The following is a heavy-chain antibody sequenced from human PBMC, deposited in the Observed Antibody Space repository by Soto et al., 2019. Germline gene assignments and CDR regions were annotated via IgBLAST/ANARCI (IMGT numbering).Heavy chain of an antibody. J-gene: IGHJ4*02. CDR1: GGTFSSYA. Sequence: KKPKASVKVSCKASGGTFSSYAISWVRQAPGQGLEWMGGIIPIFGTANYAQKFQGRVTITADESTSTAYMELSSLRSEDTAVYYCARGPPYYYDSSGYYRFDYWGQGTLVTVSS. CDR2: IIPIFGTA. V-gene: IGHV1-69*13. CDR3: ARGPPYYYDSSGYYRFDY. D-gene: IGHD3-22*01.